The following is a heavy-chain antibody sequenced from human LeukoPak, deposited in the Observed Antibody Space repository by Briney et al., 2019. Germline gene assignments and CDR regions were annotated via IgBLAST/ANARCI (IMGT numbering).Heavy chain of an antibody. CDR3: ARDSSGLIDY. V-gene: IGHV6-1*01. D-gene: IGHD6-19*01. CDR1: GDSFSSNSAA. J-gene: IGHJ4*02. Sequence: SQTPSLTCALSGDSFSSNSAAWNWVRQSPSRGLAWLGRTYYRSKLYNDYAVSVKSRITTNPDTSKNQFSLQLNSVTPEDTAVYYCARDSSGLIDYWGQGTLVTVSS. CDR2: TYYRSKLYN.